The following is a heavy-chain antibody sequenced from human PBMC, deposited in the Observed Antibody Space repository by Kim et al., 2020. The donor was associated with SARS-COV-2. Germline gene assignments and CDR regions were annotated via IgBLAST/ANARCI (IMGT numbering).Heavy chain of an antibody. CDR1: GGSISSDY. J-gene: IGHJ5*02. D-gene: IGHD2-21*01. CDR2: FYYTGST. V-gene: IGHV4-59*01. CDR3: ARAYSHRGGFDP. Sequence: SETLSLTCTVSGGSISSDYWTWVRQPPGKGLEWIGYFYYTGSTNYNPSLKSRVTISVDTSKHQSSLKLSSVTAADTAMYYCARAYSHRGGFDPWGQGTLVTVSS.